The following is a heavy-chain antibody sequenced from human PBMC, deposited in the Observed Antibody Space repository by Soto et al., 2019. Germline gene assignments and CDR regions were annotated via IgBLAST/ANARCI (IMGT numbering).Heavy chain of an antibody. J-gene: IGHJ4*02. CDR1: GGSFSGYY. V-gene: IGHV4-34*01. Sequence: SETLSLTCAVYGGSFSGYYWSWIRQPPGKGLEWIGEINHSGSTNYNPSLKSRVTISVDTSKNQFSLKLSSVTAADTAVYYCAGARAYYSFDYWGQGTLVTVSS. CDR3: AGARAYYSFDY. D-gene: IGHD1-26*01. CDR2: INHSGST.